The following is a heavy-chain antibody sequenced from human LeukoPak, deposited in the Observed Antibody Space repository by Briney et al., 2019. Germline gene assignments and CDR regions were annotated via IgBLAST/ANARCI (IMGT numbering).Heavy chain of an antibody. V-gene: IGHV4-4*07. CDR3: AREPAAAGSFDY. D-gene: IGHD6-13*01. CDR2: IYISGST. CDR1: GGSISSYY. J-gene: IGHJ4*02. Sequence: SSETLSLTCTVSGGSISSYYWSWIRQPAGKGLEWIGRIYISGSTNYIPSLKSRVTMSVDTSKNQFSLKLSSVTAADTAVYYCAREPAAAGSFDYWGQGTLVTVSS.